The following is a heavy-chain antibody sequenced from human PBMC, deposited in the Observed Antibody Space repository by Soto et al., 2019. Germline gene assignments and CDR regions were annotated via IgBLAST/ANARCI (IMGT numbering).Heavy chain of an antibody. CDR1: GGSIGSFY. J-gene: IGHJ5*02. Sequence: SETLSLTCTVSGGSIGSFYWSWIRQPPGKRLEWIGYIHYSGSTNYNLSLKSRVTISVDTSKNQFFLKLSSVTAADTAVYYCAREVVETSSLWLDPWGQGTLVTVSS. CDR3: AREVVETSSLWLDP. D-gene: IGHD6-6*01. CDR2: IHYSGST. V-gene: IGHV4-59*01.